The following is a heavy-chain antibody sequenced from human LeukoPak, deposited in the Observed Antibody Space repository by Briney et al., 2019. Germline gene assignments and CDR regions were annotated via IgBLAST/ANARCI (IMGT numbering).Heavy chain of an antibody. CDR2: IIPILGIA. CDR1: GGTFSSYA. Sequence: GASVKVSCKASGGTFSSYAISWVRQAPGQGLEWMGRIIPILGIANYAQKFQGRVTITADESTSTAYMELSSLRSEDTAVYYCARVQWELGAYYYYYMDVWGKGTTVTVSS. D-gene: IGHD1-26*01. CDR3: ARVQWELGAYYYYYMDV. V-gene: IGHV1-69*04. J-gene: IGHJ6*03.